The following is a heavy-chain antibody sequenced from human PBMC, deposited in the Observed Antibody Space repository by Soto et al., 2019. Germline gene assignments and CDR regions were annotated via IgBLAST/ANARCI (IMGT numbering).Heavy chain of an antibody. J-gene: IGHJ3*02. CDR2: IRSKAYGGTT. D-gene: IGHD2-8*02. CDR3: TRRAMPTGAFDI. V-gene: IGHV3-49*04. CDR1: GFTFGDYA. Sequence: GGSLRLSCTASGFTFGDYAMSWVRQAPGKGLEWVGFIRSKAYGGTTEYAASVKGSFTISRDDSKSIAYLQMNSLKTEDPAVYYCTRRAMPTGAFDIWGQGTMVTVSS.